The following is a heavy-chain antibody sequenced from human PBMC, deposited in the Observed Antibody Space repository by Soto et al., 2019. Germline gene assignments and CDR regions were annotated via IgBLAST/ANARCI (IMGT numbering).Heavy chain of an antibody. CDR3: SRSLNY. CDR1: GFTFSSDW. V-gene: IGHV3-7*01. J-gene: IGHJ4*02. CDR2: INQDGSEK. Sequence: EVHLVESGGGLVQPGGSLRLSCAASGFTFSSDWMDWVRQAPGKGLEWVANINQDGSEKNYVDSVKGRFTIFRDNAKNSLYLQMSSLTAEDSALYFCSRSLNYWGQGTLVTVSS.